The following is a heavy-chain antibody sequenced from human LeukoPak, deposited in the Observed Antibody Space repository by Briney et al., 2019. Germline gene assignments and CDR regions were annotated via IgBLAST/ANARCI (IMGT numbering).Heavy chain of an antibody. CDR1: GGSISSSSYY. V-gene: IGHV4-39*01. CDR3: ARRSIASVYYYYGMDV. CDR2: IYYSGST. J-gene: IGHJ6*02. Sequence: SETLSLTCTVSGGSISSSSYYWGWIRQPPGKGLEWIGSIYYSGSTYYNPSLKSRVTISVDTSKNQFSLKLSSVTAADTAVYYCARRSIASVYYYYGMDVWGQGTTVTVSS. D-gene: IGHD6-6*01.